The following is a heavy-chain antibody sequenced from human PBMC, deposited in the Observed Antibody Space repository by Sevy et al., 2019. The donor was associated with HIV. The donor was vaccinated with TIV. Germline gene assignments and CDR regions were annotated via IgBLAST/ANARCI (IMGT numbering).Heavy chain of an antibody. Sequence: EGSLRLSCAVSGFTFSDYYMSWIRQAPGKGLEWVSDISSGSTYTKYADSVKGRFTISRDNAKNSLYLQMNSLRVEDTAVYYCSRDRRNYAGQYFDYWGQRTLVTVSS. D-gene: IGHD1-7*01. J-gene: IGHJ4*02. CDR2: ISSGSTYT. CDR3: SRDRRNYAGQYFDY. CDR1: GFTFSDYY. V-gene: IGHV3-11*06.